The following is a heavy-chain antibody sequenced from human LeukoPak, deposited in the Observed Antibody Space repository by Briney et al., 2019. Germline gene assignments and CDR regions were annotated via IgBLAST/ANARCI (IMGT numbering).Heavy chain of an antibody. CDR3: ARTRLWPTGTFDY. Sequence: SQTLSLTCTVSGGSISSGSYYWSWIRQPAGKGLEWTGRIYTTGSTNYNPSLKSRLTISVDTSKNQFSLKLRSVTAADTAVYYCARTRLWPTGTFDYWGQGTLVTVSS. CDR1: GGSISSGSYY. V-gene: IGHV4-61*02. J-gene: IGHJ4*02. CDR2: IYTTGST. D-gene: IGHD5-18*01.